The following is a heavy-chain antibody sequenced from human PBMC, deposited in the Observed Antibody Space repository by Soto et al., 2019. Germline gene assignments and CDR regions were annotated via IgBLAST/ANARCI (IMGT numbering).Heavy chain of an antibody. CDR2: VSVSGGST. CDR3: AKGNSIAVSGYFDS. J-gene: IGHJ4*01. D-gene: IGHD6-19*01. V-gene: IGHV3-23*01. CDR1: GFTFSSYA. Sequence: GGSLRLSCAASGFTFSSYAMNWVRQAPAKGLEWVSVVSVSGGSTYYAESVKGRFTISRDNSKTTLYLQMNSLRAEDTAIYYCAKGNSIAVSGYFDSWGQGTLVTVSS.